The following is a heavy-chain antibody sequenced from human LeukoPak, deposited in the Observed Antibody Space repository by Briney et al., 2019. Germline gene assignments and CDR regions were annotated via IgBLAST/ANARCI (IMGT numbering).Heavy chain of an antibody. D-gene: IGHD3-10*01. CDR1: GFTFSSYA. CDR2: IYSDERT. V-gene: IGHV3-66*01. J-gene: IGHJ4*02. CDR3: TRGQGYEYGSGISYYFDY. Sequence: PGGSLRLSCAASGFTFSSYAMSWVRQAPGKGLEWVSVIYSDERTFHADSVKGRFAISRDNSKNTLYLQMNNLRAEDTAVYYCTRGQGYEYGSGISYYFDYWGRGTLVTVSS.